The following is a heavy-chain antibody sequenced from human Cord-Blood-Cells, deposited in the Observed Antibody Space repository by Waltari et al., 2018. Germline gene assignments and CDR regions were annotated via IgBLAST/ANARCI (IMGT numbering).Heavy chain of an antibody. J-gene: IGHJ5*02. D-gene: IGHD7-27*01. CDR1: GYTFTGYY. Sequence: QVQLVQSGAEVKKPGASVKVSCKASGYTFTGYYMHWVRQAPGQGREWMGWINPNSGGTNYAQKLQCWVTMTRDTSISTAYMELSRLRSDDTAVYYCAREGMLGQGWFDPWGQGTLVTVSS. CDR3: AREGMLGQGWFDP. V-gene: IGHV1-2*04. CDR2: INPNSGGT.